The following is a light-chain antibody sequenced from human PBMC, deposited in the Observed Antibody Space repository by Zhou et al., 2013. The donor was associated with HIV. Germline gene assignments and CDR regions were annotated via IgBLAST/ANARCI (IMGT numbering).Light chain of an antibody. J-gene: IGKJ4*01. CDR2: GAS. V-gene: IGKV3-20*01. Sequence: EIVMTQSPATLSVSPGERATLSCRASQSVSSNLAWYQQKPGQAPRLLIYGASSRATGIPDRFSGSGSGTDFTLTISRLEPKDFAVYFCQQYGSSPLTFGGGTKVEIK. CDR1: QSVSSN. CDR3: QQYGSSPLT.